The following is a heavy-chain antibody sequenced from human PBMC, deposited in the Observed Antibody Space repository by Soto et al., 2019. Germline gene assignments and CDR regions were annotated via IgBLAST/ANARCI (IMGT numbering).Heavy chain of an antibody. V-gene: IGHV3-74*01. CDR2: INSDGSST. Sequence: EVQLVESGGGLVQPGGSLRLSCAASGFTFSSYWMHWVRQAPGKGLVWVSRINSDGSSTSYADSVKGLFTISRDNAKNTLYLQMNSLRAEDTAVYYCAREGKWFETDLFDYWGQGTLVTVSS. CDR1: GFTFSSYW. D-gene: IGHD3-10*01. CDR3: AREGKWFETDLFDY. J-gene: IGHJ4*02.